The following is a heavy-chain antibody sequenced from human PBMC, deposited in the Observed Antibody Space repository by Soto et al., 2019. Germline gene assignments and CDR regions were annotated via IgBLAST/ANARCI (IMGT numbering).Heavy chain of an antibody. J-gene: IGHJ6*02. D-gene: IGHD6-13*01. V-gene: IGHV4-59*01. CDR3: ARHQLELAADFYYYYGMDV. CDR2: IYYSGST. Sequence: QVQLQESGPGLVKPSETLSLTCTVSGGSISSYYWSWIRQPPGKGLEWIGYIYYSGSTNYNPSLKSRATISVDTSKNQFSLKLSSVTAADTAVYYCARHQLELAADFYYYYGMDVWGQGTTVTVSS. CDR1: GGSISSYY.